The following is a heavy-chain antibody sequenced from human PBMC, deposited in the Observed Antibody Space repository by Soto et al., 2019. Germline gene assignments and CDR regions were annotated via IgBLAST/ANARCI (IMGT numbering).Heavy chain of an antibody. CDR3: ARNYDSSGYSIDY. CDR2: ISSSSSYI. D-gene: IGHD3-22*01. Sequence: GGSLRLSCAASGFTFSSYSMDWVRQAPGKGLEWVSSISSSSSYIYYADSVKGRFTISRDNAKNSLYLQMNSLRAEDTAVYYCARNYDSSGYSIDYWGQGTLVTVSS. CDR1: GFTFSSYS. J-gene: IGHJ4*02. V-gene: IGHV3-21*01.